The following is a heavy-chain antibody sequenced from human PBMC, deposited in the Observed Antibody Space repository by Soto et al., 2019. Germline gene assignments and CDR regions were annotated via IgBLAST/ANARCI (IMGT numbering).Heavy chain of an antibody. J-gene: IGHJ5*02. Sequence: ASVKVSCKASGYTFTGYYMHWVRQAPGQGLEWLGWINPNSGGTNYAQKFQGRVTMTRDTSISTAYRELSRLRSDDTAVYYCARDSGLAAAGYNWFDPWGQGTLVTVSS. D-gene: IGHD6-13*01. CDR1: GYTFTGYY. V-gene: IGHV1-2*02. CDR2: INPNSGGT. CDR3: ARDSGLAAAGYNWFDP.